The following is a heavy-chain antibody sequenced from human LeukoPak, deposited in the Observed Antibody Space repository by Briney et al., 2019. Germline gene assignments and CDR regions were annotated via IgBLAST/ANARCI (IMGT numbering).Heavy chain of an antibody. CDR3: ARDSSDFDY. V-gene: IGHV3-21*01. CDR1: GFTFNVYS. D-gene: IGHD3-22*01. J-gene: IGHJ4*02. Sequence: GGSLRLSCAASGFTFNVYSMNWVRQAPGKGLEWVSSISSNSKYIYYADSMRGRFTVSRDNDKNSLFLQLNSLRAEDTAVYYCARDSSDFDYWGQGTLVTVSS. CDR2: ISSNSKYI.